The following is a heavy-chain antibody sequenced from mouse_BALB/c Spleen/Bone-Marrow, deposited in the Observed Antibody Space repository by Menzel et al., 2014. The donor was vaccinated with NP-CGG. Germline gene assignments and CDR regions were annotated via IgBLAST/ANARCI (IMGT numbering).Heavy chain of an antibody. CDR1: GYTFTNYW. D-gene: IGHD2-3*01. Sequence: QVQLQQSGAELAKPRASVKMSCKASGYTFTNYWMHWVKQRPGQGLEWIGYIDPSTGYTEYNQKFKDKATLTADKSSSTAYMQLSSLTSEDSAVYYCARGGIYDGYSDWGQGTLVTVSA. V-gene: IGHV1-7*01. CDR3: ARGGIYDGYSD. CDR2: IDPSTGYT. J-gene: IGHJ3*01.